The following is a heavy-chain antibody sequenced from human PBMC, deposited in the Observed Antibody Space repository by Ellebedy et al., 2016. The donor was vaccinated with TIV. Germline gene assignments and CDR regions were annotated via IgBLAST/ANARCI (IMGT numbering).Heavy chain of an antibody. D-gene: IGHD2-15*01. CDR1: GYTFTSYG. CDR2: INPNSGGT. J-gene: IGHJ4*02. Sequence: ASVKVSXKASGYTFTSYGISWVRQAPGQGLEWMGWINPNSGGTNYAQKFQGRVTMTRDTSISTAYMELSRLRSDDTAVYYCAREPDSEFDYWGQGTLVTVSS. V-gene: IGHV1-2*02. CDR3: AREPDSEFDY.